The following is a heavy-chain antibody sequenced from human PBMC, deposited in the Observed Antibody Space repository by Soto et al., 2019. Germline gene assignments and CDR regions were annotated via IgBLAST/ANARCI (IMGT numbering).Heavy chain of an antibody. Sequence: GASVKVSCKASGYTFTGYYMHWVRQAPGQGLEWMGWINPNSGGTNYAQKFQGWVTMTRDTSIRTAYMELSRLRSDDTAVYYCAREVRSSRSTGWFDPWGQGNLVTVS. CDR1: GYTFTGYY. CDR3: AREVRSSRSTGWFDP. CDR2: INPNSGGT. V-gene: IGHV1-2*04. J-gene: IGHJ5*02. D-gene: IGHD6-13*01.